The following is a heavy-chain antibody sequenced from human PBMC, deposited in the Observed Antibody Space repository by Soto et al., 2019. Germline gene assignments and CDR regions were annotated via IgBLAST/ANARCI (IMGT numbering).Heavy chain of an antibody. CDR1: GXTFSSYS. CDR3: ARGKDILTGYYPPFDY. D-gene: IGHD3-9*01. J-gene: IGHJ4*02. CDR2: ISSSSSYI. Sequence: LRLSFAASGXTFSSYSMNWVRQAPGKGLEWVSSISSSSSYIYYADSVKGRFTISRDNAKNSLYLQMNSLRAEDTAVYYCARGKDILTGYYPPFDYWGQGTLVTVSS. V-gene: IGHV3-21*01.